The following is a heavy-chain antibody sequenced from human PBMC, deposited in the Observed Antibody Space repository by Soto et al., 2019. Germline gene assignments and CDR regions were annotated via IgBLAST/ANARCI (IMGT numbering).Heavy chain of an antibody. CDR2: ISSTSSYL. CDR1: GFTLSSNS. V-gene: IGHV3-21*01. J-gene: IGHJ5*02. CDR3: VRFLQHH. Sequence: GGSLRLSCAASGFTLSSNSMNWVRQAPGKGLEWVSSISSTSSYLYYADSVNVPFTTSRDTANISLYLQMTSLTAEYTAVSYCVRFLQHHWGQGTLVTVSS. D-gene: IGHD3-3*01.